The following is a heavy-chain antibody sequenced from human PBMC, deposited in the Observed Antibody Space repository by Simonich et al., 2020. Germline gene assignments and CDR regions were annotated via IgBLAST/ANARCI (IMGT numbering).Heavy chain of an antibody. CDR1: GFTFSSYS. CDR3: ARALQGIVGANSLGY. Sequence: EVQLVESGGGLVKPGGSLRLSCAASGFTFSSYSMNWVRQAPGKGLEWVSSIGSSSSYIYYADSVKGRFTISRDNAKNSLYLQMNSLRTEDTAVYYCARALQGIVGANSLGYWGQGTLVTVSS. D-gene: IGHD1-26*01. J-gene: IGHJ4*02. CDR2: IGSSSSYI. V-gene: IGHV3-21*01.